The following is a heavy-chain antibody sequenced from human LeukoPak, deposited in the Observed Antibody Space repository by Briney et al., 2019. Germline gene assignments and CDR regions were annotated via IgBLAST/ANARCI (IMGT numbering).Heavy chain of an antibody. J-gene: IGHJ4*02. V-gene: IGHV3-13*01. D-gene: IGHD6-19*01. Sequence: PGGSLRLSCAASGFTFSTYDFHWVRQATGKGLEWVSSIGTVDNTYYIDSVKGRFFISRENAENSLYLQMNSLRAGDTAVYYCVRGAVTGFDFWGQGTLVTASS. CDR2: IGTVDNT. CDR1: GFTFSTYD. CDR3: VRGAVTGFDF.